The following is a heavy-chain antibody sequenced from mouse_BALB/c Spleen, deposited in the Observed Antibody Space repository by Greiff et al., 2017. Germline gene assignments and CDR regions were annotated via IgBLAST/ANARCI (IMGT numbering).Heavy chain of an antibody. CDR1: GFTFSSYA. CDR2: ISSGGSYT. J-gene: IGHJ3*01. D-gene: IGHD2-13*01. CDR3: AKDSPVDGDGAAWFAY. Sequence: EVKLMESGGGLVKPGGSLKLSCAASGFTFSSYAMSWVRQSPEKRLEWVAEISSGGSYTYYPDTVTGRFTISRDNAKNTLYLEMSSLRSEDTAMYYFAKDSPVDGDGAAWFAYWGQGTLVTVSA. V-gene: IGHV5-9-4*01.